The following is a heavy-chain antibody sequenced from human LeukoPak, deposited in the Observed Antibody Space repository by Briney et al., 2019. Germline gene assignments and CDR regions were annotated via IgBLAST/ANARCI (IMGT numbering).Heavy chain of an antibody. V-gene: IGHV4-34*01. CDR3: ARGPGTWYYF. Sequence: SETLSLTCAVYGGCFSGYYWSWIRQPPGKGLEWIGEINHSGSTNYNPSLKSRVPISIDPSNNQFSLKLSPVPAADTALYYCARGPGTWYYFWGQGTLVTVSS. J-gene: IGHJ4*02. CDR1: GGCFSGYY. D-gene: IGHD6-13*01. CDR2: INHSGST.